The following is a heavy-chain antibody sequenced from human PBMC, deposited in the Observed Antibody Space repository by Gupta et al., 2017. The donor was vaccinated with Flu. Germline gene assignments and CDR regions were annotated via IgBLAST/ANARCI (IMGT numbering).Heavy chain of an antibody. CDR2: ISGSGGST. CDR1: GFPFSSYA. D-gene: IGHD4-17*01. Sequence: EVQLLESGVGLVQPGGSLRVSCAASGFPFSSYAMSWVRQAPGKGLEWVSTISGSGGSTYDADSVKGRFTISRDNSKNTLYLQMNSLRVEDTAVYYCAKDNYGGRRYGMDVWGQGTTVTVSS. CDR3: AKDNYGGRRYGMDV. V-gene: IGHV3-23*01. J-gene: IGHJ6*02.